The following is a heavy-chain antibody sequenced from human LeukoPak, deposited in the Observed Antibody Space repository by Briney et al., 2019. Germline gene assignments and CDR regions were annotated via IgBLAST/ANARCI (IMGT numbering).Heavy chain of an antibody. CDR2: ISYDGSNK. CDR1: GFTFSSYA. J-gene: IGHJ4*02. V-gene: IGHV3-30-3*01. D-gene: IGHD1-26*01. Sequence: GRSLRLSCAASGFTFSSYAMHWVRQAPGKGLEWVAVISYDGSNKYYADSVKGRFTISRDNSKNTLYLQVNSLRAEDTAVYYCARDRELHFDYWGQGTLVTVSS. CDR3: ARDRELHFDY.